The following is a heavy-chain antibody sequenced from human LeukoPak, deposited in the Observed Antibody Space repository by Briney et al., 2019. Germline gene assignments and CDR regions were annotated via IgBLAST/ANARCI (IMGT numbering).Heavy chain of an antibody. V-gene: IGHV3-30*04. Sequence: PGGSLRLSCAASGFTFSNYAMHWVRQAPGKGLEWVAIISYDGSNKYYADSVKGRFTISRDNSKNTLYLQMNSLRADDTAVYYCAKVIYGDYPFDYWGQGTLVTVSS. CDR3: AKVIYGDYPFDY. CDR2: ISYDGSNK. D-gene: IGHD4-17*01. J-gene: IGHJ4*02. CDR1: GFTFSNYA.